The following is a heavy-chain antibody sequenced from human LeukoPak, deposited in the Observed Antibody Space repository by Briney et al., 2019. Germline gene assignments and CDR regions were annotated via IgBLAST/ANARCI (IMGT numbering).Heavy chain of an antibody. J-gene: IGHJ4*02. D-gene: IGHD2-15*01. CDR2: ISGSGGST. CDR1: GFTFSSYA. CDR3: AKVMDIVVVVADFFDY. Sequence: GGSLRLSCAASGFTFSSYAMSWVRQAPGKGLEWVSAISGSGGSTYYADSVKGRFTISRDNSKNTLYLQMNSLRAEDTAVYYCAKVMDIVVVVADFFDYWGQGTLVTVSS. V-gene: IGHV3-23*01.